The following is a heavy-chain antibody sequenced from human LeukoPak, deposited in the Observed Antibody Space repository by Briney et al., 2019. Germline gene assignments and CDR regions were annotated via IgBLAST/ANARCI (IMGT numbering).Heavy chain of an antibody. D-gene: IGHD3-22*01. CDR1: GFTFSSYS. CDR3: ARAGYYDSSGYYLPDTPAFDI. V-gene: IGHV3-48*02. J-gene: IGHJ3*02. Sequence: GGSLRLSCAASGFTFSSYSMNWVRQAPGKGLEWVSYISSSSSTIYYADSVKGRFTISRDNAKNSLYLQMNSLRDEDTAVYYCARAGYYDSSGYYLPDTPAFDIWGQGTMVTVSS. CDR2: ISSSSSTI.